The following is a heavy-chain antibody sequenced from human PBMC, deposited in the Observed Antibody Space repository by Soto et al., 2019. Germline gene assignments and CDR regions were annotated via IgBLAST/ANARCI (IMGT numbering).Heavy chain of an antibody. CDR3: ARAEVAVAGTDFDY. CDR1: GYTFTSYA. CDR2: INAGNGNT. Sequence: GASVKVSCKASGYTFTSYAMHWVRQAPGQRLEWMGWINAGNGNTKYSQKFQGRVTITRDTSASTAYMELSSLRSEDTAVYYCARAEVAVAGTDFDYWGQGTLVTVSS. V-gene: IGHV1-3*01. D-gene: IGHD6-19*01. J-gene: IGHJ4*02.